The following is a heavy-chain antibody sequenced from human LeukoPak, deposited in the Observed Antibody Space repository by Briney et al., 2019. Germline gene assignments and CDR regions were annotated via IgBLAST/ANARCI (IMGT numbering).Heavy chain of an antibody. V-gene: IGHV1-46*01. J-gene: IGHJ4*02. CDR1: GLTLTTIY. CDR2: LYPGGDRA. CDR3: ASEVPRTSRFDH. D-gene: IGHD2-8*01. Sequence: ASVKVSCKASGLTLTTIYMHWVRQAPGQGLEWMAVLYPGGDRAIYAQRFQGRLTLTRDTSTNTVYMEASSLASEDTAVYYCASEVPRTSRFDHWGQGTLVTVSS.